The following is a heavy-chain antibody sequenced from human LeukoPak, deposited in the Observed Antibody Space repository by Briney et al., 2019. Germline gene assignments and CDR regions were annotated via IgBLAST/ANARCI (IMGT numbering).Heavy chain of an antibody. CDR1: GFTFSNYW. D-gene: IGHD3-10*01. Sequence: TGGSLRFSCADSGFTFSNYWMTWVRQAPGKGLQWVASIRQDANVKYYVDSVKGRFTISRDNAENSLYLQMNSLRAEDTAVYYCARWADDSGIYYIASWGQGSLVIVSS. CDR2: IRQDANVK. J-gene: IGHJ4*02. V-gene: IGHV3-7*01. CDR3: ARWADDSGIYYIAS.